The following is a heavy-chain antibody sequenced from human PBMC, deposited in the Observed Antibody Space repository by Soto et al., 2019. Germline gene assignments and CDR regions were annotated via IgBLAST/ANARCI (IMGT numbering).Heavy chain of an antibody. Sequence: EVQLVESGGGLVQPGRSLRLSCAASGFTFDDYAMHWVRQAPGKGLEWVSGISWNSGSIGYADSVKGRFTISRDNSKNTLYLQMNSLRAEDTAVYYCAKDGHYDFWSGYHDYWGQGTLVTVSS. V-gene: IGHV3-9*01. D-gene: IGHD3-3*01. CDR1: GFTFDDYA. CDR3: AKDGHYDFWSGYHDY. J-gene: IGHJ4*02. CDR2: ISWNSGSI.